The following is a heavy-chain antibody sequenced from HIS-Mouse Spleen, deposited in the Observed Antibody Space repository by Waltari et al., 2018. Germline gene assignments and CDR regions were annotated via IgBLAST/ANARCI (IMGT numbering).Heavy chain of an antibody. J-gene: IGHJ2*01. Sequence: QLQLQESGPGLVKPSETLSLTCTVSGGSISSSSYYWGWIRQPPGKGLELIGSIYYSGSTYYNPAPKSRVTISVDTSKNQFSLKLSSVTAADTAVYYCAREIPYSSSWYDWYFDLWGRGTLVTVSS. CDR1: GGSISSSSYY. D-gene: IGHD6-13*01. CDR3: AREIPYSSSWYDWYFDL. CDR2: IYYSGST. V-gene: IGHV4-39*07.